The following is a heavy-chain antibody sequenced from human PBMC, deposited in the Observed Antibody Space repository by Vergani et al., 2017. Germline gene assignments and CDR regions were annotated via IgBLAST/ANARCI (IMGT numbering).Heavy chain of an antibody. D-gene: IGHD6-6*01. Sequence: EVQLVESGGGLVQPGGSLRLSCAASGFTISSYSMNWVRQAPGKGLEWVSYISSSSSTIYYADSVKGRFTISRDNAKNSLYLQMNSLRAEDTAVYYCARDRAGAARYWYFDLWGRGTLVTVSS. J-gene: IGHJ2*01. CDR1: GFTISSYS. V-gene: IGHV3-48*01. CDR2: ISSSSSTI. CDR3: ARDRAGAARYWYFDL.